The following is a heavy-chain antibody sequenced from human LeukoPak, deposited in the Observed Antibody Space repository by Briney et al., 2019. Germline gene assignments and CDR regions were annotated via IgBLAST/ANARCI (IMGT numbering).Heavy chain of an antibody. D-gene: IGHD2/OR15-2a*01. CDR3: ARAGIVSRRAFDI. CDR2: INPSGGST. J-gene: IGHJ3*02. Sequence: ASVKVSCKASGYTFTSYYMHWVRQAPGQGREWMGIINPSGGSTSYAQKFQGRVTMTRDMSTSTVYMELSSLRSEDTAVYYCARAGIVSRRAFDIWGQGTMVTVSS. CDR1: GYTFTSYY. V-gene: IGHV1-46*01.